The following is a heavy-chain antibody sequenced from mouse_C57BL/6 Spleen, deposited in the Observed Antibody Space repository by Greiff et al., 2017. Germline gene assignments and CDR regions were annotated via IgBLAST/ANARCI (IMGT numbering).Heavy chain of an antibody. D-gene: IGHD2-3*01. J-gene: IGHJ3*01. CDR3: TRQDGYYGGVFAY. CDR2: IRNKANNHAT. Sequence: EVKLEESGGGLVQPGGSMKLSCAASGFTFSDAWMDWVRQSPEKGLEWVPEIRNKANNHATYYAESVKGRFTISRDDSKSSVYLQMNSLRAEDTGIYYCTRQDGYYGGVFAYWGQGTLVTVSA. CDR1: GFTFSDAW. V-gene: IGHV6-6*01.